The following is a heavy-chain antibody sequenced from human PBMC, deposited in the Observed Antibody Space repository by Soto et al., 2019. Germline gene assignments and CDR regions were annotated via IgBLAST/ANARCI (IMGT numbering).Heavy chain of an antibody. V-gene: IGHV3-64*01. D-gene: IGHD3-3*01. CDR2: ISSNGGST. Sequence: GGSLRLSCAASGFTFSSYAMHWVRQAPGKGLEYVSAISSNGGSTYYANSVKGRFTISRDNSKNTLYLQMGSLRAEDMAVYYCARDRDYDFWSGSPFDYWGQGTLVTVSS. CDR1: GFTFSSYA. CDR3: ARDRDYDFWSGSPFDY. J-gene: IGHJ4*02.